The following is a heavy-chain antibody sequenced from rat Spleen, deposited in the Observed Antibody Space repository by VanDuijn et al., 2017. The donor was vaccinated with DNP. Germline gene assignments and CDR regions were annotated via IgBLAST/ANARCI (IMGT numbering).Heavy chain of an antibody. Sequence: EVLLVESGGGLVQSGRSLKLACVASGFTFSDYYMAWVRQAPTKGLEWVAYISYDGGSTYYGDSVKGRFTISRDNAKSTLYLQMNSLRSEDMATYYCAREGLLPFDYWGQGVMVTVSS. CDR3: AREGLLPFDY. V-gene: IGHV5-22*01. CDR2: ISYDGGST. D-gene: IGHD1-1*01. J-gene: IGHJ2*01. CDR1: GFTFSDYY.